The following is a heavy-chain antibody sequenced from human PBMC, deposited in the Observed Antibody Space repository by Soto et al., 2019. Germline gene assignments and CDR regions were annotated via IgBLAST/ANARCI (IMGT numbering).Heavy chain of an antibody. D-gene: IGHD3-16*02. CDR3: ARLYGLDAFDF. CDR2: IFYSGST. V-gene: IGHV4-59*08. J-gene: IGHJ3*01. CDR1: GGSISSYY. Sequence: QVQLQESGPGLVKPLETLSLTCTVPGGSISSYYWSWIRQPPGKGLEWIGYIFYSGSTNYNPSLKSRVTISVDTSKNQFSLKLSSVTAADTAVYYCARLYGLDAFDFWGQGTMVTVSS.